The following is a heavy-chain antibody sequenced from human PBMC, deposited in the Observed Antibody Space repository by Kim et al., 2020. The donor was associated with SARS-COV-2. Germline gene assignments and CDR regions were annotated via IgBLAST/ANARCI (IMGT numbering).Heavy chain of an antibody. CDR3: ARDAPTRFSSSWYGGYSYGMGV. Sequence: SVKVSCKASGGTFSSYAISWVRQAPGQGLEWMGRIIPILGIANYAQKFQGRVTITADKSTSTAYMELSSLRSEDTTVYYCARDAPTRFSSSWYGGYSYGMGVWGQGTTVTVSS. CDR2: IIPILGIA. D-gene: IGHD6-13*01. J-gene: IGHJ6*02. V-gene: IGHV1-69*04. CDR1: GGTFSSYA.